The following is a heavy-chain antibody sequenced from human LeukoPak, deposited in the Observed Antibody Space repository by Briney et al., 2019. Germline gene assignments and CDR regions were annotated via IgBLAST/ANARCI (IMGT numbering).Heavy chain of an antibody. J-gene: IGHJ4*02. V-gene: IGHV7-4-1*02. CDR3: AREEYYDTSASTNFDY. Sequence: ASVKVSGKASGYIFTNYAINWVRQAPGQGLEWMGWINTNTGKPTYAQGFTGRFVFSLDTSVSTAYLQISGLKAQDTAFYYCAREEYYDTSASTNFDYWGQGTLVTVSS. D-gene: IGHD3-22*01. CDR1: GYIFTNYA. CDR2: INTNTGKP.